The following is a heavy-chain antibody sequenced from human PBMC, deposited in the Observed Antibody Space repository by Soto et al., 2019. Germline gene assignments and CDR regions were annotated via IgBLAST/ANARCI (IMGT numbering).Heavy chain of an antibody. CDR2: IYSGGST. Sequence: GGSLRLSCAASGFTVSSNYMSWVRQAPGRGLEWVSLIYSGGSTYYADSVKGRFTISRDKSKNTLYPQMNSLRAEDTAVYYCARGGTAMPDYWGQGTLVTVSS. D-gene: IGHD5-18*01. V-gene: IGHV3-53*01. J-gene: IGHJ4*02. CDR1: GFTVSSNY. CDR3: ARGGTAMPDY.